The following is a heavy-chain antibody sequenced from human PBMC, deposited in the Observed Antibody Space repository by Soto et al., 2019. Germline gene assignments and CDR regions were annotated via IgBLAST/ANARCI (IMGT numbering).Heavy chain of an antibody. V-gene: IGHV4-59*01. CDR1: GGSINSYY. J-gene: IGHJ5*02. Sequence: SETLSLTCTVSGGSINSYYWSWIRQPPGKGLEWIGYIYYSGSTNYNPSLKSRVTISVDTSKNQFSLKLSSVTAADTAMYYCARYSSGWNNWFDPWGLGTLVTSPQ. CDR3: ARYSSGWNNWFDP. D-gene: IGHD6-19*01. CDR2: IYYSGST.